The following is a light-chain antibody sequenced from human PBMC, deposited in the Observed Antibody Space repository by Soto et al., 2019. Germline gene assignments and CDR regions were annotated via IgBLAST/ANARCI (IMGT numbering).Light chain of an antibody. J-gene: IGKJ5*01. CDR1: QSVSSW. Sequence: DIQMTQSPSTLSASVGDRVTITCRASQSVSSWMAWYQQKPGKAPKLLIYDASILESGVPSRFSGSGSGTEFTLTISSLQPDDFATYYCQQYNSYPYTFGQGTRLEI. V-gene: IGKV1-5*01. CDR3: QQYNSYPYT. CDR2: DAS.